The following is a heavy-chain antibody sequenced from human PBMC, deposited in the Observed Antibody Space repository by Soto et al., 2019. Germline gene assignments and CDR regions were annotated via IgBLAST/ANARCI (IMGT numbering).Heavy chain of an antibody. CDR2: INAGNGNT. J-gene: IGHJ3*02. D-gene: IGHD4-17*01. CDR3: ARGAGDYGDYDAFDI. Sequence: ASVKVSCXASGYTFTSYAMHWVRQAPGQRLEWMGWINAGNGNTKYSQKFQGRVTITRDTSASTAYMELSSLRSEDTAVYYCARGAGDYGDYDAFDIWGQGTMVTVSS. V-gene: IGHV1-3*01. CDR1: GYTFTSYA.